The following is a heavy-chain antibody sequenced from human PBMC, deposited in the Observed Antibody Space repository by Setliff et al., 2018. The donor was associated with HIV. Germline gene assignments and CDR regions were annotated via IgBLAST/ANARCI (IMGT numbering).Heavy chain of an antibody. CDR2: IYYSGNT. V-gene: IGHV4-59*01. CDR3: ARAISAAGIAPFDF. J-gene: IGHJ4*02. D-gene: IGHD6-13*01. Sequence: SETLSLTCRVSGGSISSYYWGWIRQPPGKGLEWIGSIYYSGNTNYNPSLKSRVTISVDTSKNQFSLKLSSVTAADTAVYYCARAISAAGIAPFDFWGQGTLVTVSS. CDR1: GGSISSYY.